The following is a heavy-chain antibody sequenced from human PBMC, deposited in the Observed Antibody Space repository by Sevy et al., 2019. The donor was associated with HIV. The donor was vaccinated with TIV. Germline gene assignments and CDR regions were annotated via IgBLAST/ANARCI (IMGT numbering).Heavy chain of an antibody. CDR1: GFSFSNYG. J-gene: IGHJ4*02. Sequence: GGSLRLSCEASGFSFSNYGMHWVRQVPGKGLEWLAVISYDGNNKFYRDSVKGRFTISKDNSKKTLYLQMNSLRPDDTAVYYCAKGGSGWYFDYWGQGTLVTVSS. D-gene: IGHD6-19*01. V-gene: IGHV3-30*18. CDR2: ISYDGNNK. CDR3: AKGGSGWYFDY.